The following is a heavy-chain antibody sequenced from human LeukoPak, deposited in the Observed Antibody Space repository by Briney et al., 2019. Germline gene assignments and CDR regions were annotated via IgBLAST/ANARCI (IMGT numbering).Heavy chain of an antibody. D-gene: IGHD2-2*01. CDR1: GGTFSSYA. Sequence: ASVKVSCKASGGTFSSYAISWVRQAPGQGLEWMGGIIPIFGTANYAQRFQGRVTITADESTSTAYMELSSLRSEDTAVYYCARSEGPDIVVVPAATGYNWFDPWGQGTLVTVSS. CDR2: IIPIFGTA. V-gene: IGHV1-69*13. CDR3: ARSEGPDIVVVPAATGYNWFDP. J-gene: IGHJ5*02.